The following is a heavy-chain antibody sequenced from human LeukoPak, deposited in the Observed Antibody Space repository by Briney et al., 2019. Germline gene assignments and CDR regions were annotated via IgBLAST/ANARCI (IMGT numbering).Heavy chain of an antibody. D-gene: IGHD2-2*02. CDR2: IYTSGST. V-gene: IGHV4-61*02. CDR1: GGSISSGSYY. Sequence: PSETLSLTCTVSGGSISSGSYYWSWIRQPAGKGLEWIGRIYTSGSTNYNPSLKSRVTISVGTSKNQFSLKLSSVTAADTAVYYCARDPLGLAGYCSSTSCYTMGALGPWGQGTLVTVSS. J-gene: IGHJ5*02. CDR3: ARDPLGLAGYCSSTSCYTMGALGP.